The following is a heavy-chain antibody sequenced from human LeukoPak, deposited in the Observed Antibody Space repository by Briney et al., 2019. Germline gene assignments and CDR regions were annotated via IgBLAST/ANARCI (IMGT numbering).Heavy chain of an antibody. CDR2: ISYDGSNK. D-gene: IGHD3-22*01. CDR1: GFTFSSYA. Sequence: GGSLRLSCAASGFTFSSYAMHWVRQAPGKGLEWVAVISYDGSNKYYADSVRGRFTISRDNSKNTLYLQMNSLRAEDTAVYYCARDIMGYDSSGYYSDTDYWGQGTLVTVSS. J-gene: IGHJ4*02. V-gene: IGHV3-30*01. CDR3: ARDIMGYDSSGYYSDTDY.